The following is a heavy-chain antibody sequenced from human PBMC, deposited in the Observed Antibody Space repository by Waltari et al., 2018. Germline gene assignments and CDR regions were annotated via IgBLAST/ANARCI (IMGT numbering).Heavy chain of an antibody. V-gene: IGHV4-38-2*01. CDR2: IYHSGST. Sequence: QVQLQESGPGLVKPSETLSLTCAVYGYSISSGYYWGWIRQPPGKGLEWIGSIYHSGSTYYNPSLKSRVTISVDTSKNQFSLKLSSVTAADTAVYYCARAFYSGSYPFDYWGQGTLVTVSS. D-gene: IGHD1-26*01. J-gene: IGHJ4*02. CDR3: ARAFYSGSYPFDY. CDR1: GYSISSGYY.